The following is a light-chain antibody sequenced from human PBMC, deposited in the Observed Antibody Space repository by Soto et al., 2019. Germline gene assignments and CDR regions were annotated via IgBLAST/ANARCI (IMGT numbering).Light chain of an antibody. Sequence: EIVLTQSPATLSLSPGERATLSCRASQSVSSYLAWYQQKPGQAPRLLIYDASNRATGIPARFSGSGSGTDFTLIISSLEPEDFAVYYCQQRSNYPLTFGPGTKVEIK. CDR1: QSVSSY. CDR2: DAS. J-gene: IGKJ3*01. V-gene: IGKV3-11*01. CDR3: QQRSNYPLT.